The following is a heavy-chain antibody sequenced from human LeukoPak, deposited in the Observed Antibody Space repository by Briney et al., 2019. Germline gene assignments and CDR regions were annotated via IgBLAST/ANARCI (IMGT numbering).Heavy chain of an antibody. Sequence: SETLSLTCTVSGYSISSGYYWGWIRQPPGKGLEWIGSIYHSGSTYYNPSLKSRVTISVDTSKNQFSLKLSSVTAADTAVYYCARDLPLEDYYDSSGYSAQAPYWGQGTLVTVSS. CDR1: GYSISSGYY. J-gene: IGHJ4*02. V-gene: IGHV4-38-2*02. D-gene: IGHD3-22*01. CDR3: ARDLPLEDYYDSSGYSAQAPY. CDR2: IYHSGST.